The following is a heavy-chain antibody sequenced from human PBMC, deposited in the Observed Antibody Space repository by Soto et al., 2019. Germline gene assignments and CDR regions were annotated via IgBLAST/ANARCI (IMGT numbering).Heavy chain of an antibody. CDR2: IYHIGSP. CDR3: VRDRSLDSSGHWFDT. J-gene: IGHJ5*02. Sequence: SETLSLTCTVSGRSVSSGGYYWTWIRQHPGGGLEWIGCIYHIGSPYYNPSLESRVTISLDTSKNQFSLNLTSVTAADTAIYYCVRDRSLDSSGHWFDTWGQGTLVTVYS. CDR1: GRSVSSGGYY. V-gene: IGHV4-31*03. D-gene: IGHD6-19*01.